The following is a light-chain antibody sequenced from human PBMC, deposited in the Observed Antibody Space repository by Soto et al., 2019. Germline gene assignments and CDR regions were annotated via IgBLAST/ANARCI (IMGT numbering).Light chain of an antibody. CDR3: SAYTARSTLV. V-gene: IGLV2-14*01. J-gene: IGLJ3*02. Sequence: QSALTQPASVSGSAGQSITISCSGTMRDVGAYNLVSWYQQHPGTAPKLIIYEVRNRPSGISSRFSGSRSGNTASLTICGLQSEDEGVYYCSAYTARSTLVFGGGTKLTVL. CDR2: EVR. CDR1: MRDVGAYNL.